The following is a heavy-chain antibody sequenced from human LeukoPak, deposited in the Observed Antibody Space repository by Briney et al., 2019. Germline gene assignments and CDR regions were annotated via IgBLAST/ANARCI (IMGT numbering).Heavy chain of an antibody. Sequence: GGSLRLSCAASGFTFSDYYMSWIRQAPGKGLEWVSVIYSGGSTYYANSVKGRFTISRDNSKNTLYLQMNSLRAEDTAVYYCARSTKEVYFDYWGQGTLVTVSS. J-gene: IGHJ4*02. CDR1: GFTFSDYY. V-gene: IGHV3-53*01. CDR3: ARSTKEVYFDY. CDR2: IYSGGST.